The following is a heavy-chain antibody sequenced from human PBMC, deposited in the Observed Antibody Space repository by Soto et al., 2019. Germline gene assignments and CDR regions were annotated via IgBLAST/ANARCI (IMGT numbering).Heavy chain of an antibody. CDR1: GFTVRGNH. CDR3: ARGLQAFGAVNYNHYAMDV. Sequence: EVQLVESGGGLIQPGGSLRLSCEASGFTVRGNHMSWVRQAPGKGLEWVSIIYSGGRPYYADSAKGRFTISRDLSKNTVSLQMNSLRVDDTAVYYCARGLQAFGAVNYNHYAMDVWGQGTSVTVSS. D-gene: IGHD3-3*01. V-gene: IGHV3-53*01. CDR2: IYSGGRP. J-gene: IGHJ6*02.